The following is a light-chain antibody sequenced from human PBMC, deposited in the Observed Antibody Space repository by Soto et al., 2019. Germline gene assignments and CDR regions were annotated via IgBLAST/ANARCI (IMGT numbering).Light chain of an antibody. CDR1: QNIGNN. CDR2: GAS. V-gene: IGKV3-15*01. J-gene: IGKJ1*01. Sequence: EIVMTQSPATLSVSPGESATLSCRASQNIGNNLAWYQQKPGQAPRLLIYGASIRATGIPGRFSGSGSGTEFTLTVSSLQSEDFAVYYCQQYGNSPQTFGQGTKVDIK. CDR3: QQYGNSPQT.